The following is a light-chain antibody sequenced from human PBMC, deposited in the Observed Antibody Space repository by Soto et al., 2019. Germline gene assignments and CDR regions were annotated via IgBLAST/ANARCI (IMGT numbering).Light chain of an antibody. Sequence: EIVMTQSPATLSVSPGESATLSCRASQSVSNNLTWYRQKPGQPPNLLIFGASHRAPDIPDRFSGSGSGTDFTLTISRLEPEDFAVYYCQQYGSSIQTFGQGTKVDI. J-gene: IGKJ1*01. CDR1: QSVSNN. CDR3: QQYGSSIQT. CDR2: GAS. V-gene: IGKV3-20*01.